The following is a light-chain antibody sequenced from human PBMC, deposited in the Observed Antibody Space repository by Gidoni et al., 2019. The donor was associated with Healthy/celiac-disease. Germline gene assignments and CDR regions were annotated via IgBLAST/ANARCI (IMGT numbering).Light chain of an antibody. CDR1: SSHVGGYNY. CDR3: SSYTSSSTL. J-gene: IGLJ3*02. CDR2: DVS. V-gene: IGLV2-14*03. Sequence: QSALPQPASASGSPVQSIPISCTGTSSHVGGYNYVPWYQQPPGKAPKLMIYDVSNRPSGVSNLCSGSKSGSTASLTISGLQAEDEADYYCSSYTSSSTLFGGGTKLTVL.